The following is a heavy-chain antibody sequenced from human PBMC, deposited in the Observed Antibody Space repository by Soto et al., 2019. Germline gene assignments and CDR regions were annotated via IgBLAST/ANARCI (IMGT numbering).Heavy chain of an antibody. Sequence: GESLNISCKGSGYSFTSYWIGWVRQMPGKGLEWMGIIYPGDSDTRYSPSFQGQVTISADKSISTAYLQWSSLKASDTAMYYWSRHWDSSSYVMDVCGQGTTVTV. D-gene: IGHD6-13*01. CDR1: GYSFTSYW. V-gene: IGHV5-51*01. CDR3: SRHWDSSSYVMDV. CDR2: IYPGDSDT. J-gene: IGHJ6*02.